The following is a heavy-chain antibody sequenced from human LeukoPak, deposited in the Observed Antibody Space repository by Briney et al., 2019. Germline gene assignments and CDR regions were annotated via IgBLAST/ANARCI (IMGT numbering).Heavy chain of an antibody. J-gene: IGHJ4*02. CDR3: ASKLLGSYYFDF. D-gene: IGHD7-27*01. CDR1: GFTFSNYA. Sequence: QTGGSLRLSCAASGFTFSNYAMSWVRQAPGKGLEWVSTISYTGGSAYNADSVTGRFTISRDNSKNMLYLQMNSLRAEDTALYYCASKLLGSYYFDFWGQGTLVTVSS. V-gene: IGHV3-23*01. CDR2: ISYTGGSA.